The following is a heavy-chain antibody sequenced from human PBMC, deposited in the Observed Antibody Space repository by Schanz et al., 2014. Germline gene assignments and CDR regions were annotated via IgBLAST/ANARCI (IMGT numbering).Heavy chain of an antibody. J-gene: IGHJ4*02. D-gene: IGHD1-1*01. V-gene: IGHV3-33*08. CDR2: IWSDGTNE. CDR3: ARDPRNADLDY. CDR1: GFTFSDYS. Sequence: VQLLESGGGLVQPGGSLRLSCAASGFTFSDYSMNWVRQAPGKGLEWVAVIWSDGTNEYYADSVKGRFTMSRDNAKNSLYLEMNSLRAEDTALYYCARDPRNADLDYWGQGTLVTVSS.